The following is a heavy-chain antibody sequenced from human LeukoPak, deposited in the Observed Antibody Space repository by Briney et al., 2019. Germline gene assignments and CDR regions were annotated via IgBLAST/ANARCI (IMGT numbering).Heavy chain of an antibody. CDR1: GFTFSSYA. V-gene: IGHV3-23*01. D-gene: IGHD3-9*01. Sequence: GGSLRLSCAASGFTFSSYAMSWVRQAPGKGLEWVSAISGSGGSTYYADSVKGRFTISRDNSKNTLYLQMNSLRAEDTAVYYCAKDPQTYDTEADAFDIWGQGTMVTVSS. J-gene: IGHJ3*02. CDR3: AKDPQTYDTEADAFDI. CDR2: ISGSGGST.